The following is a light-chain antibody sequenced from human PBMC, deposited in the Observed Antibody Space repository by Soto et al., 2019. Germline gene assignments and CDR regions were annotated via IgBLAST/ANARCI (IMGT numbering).Light chain of an antibody. CDR3: QQYYSTPWT. J-gene: IGKJ1*01. CDR1: QSGLYRSDNKNY. V-gene: IGKV4-1*01. CDR2: WAS. Sequence: DIVMTQSPDSPAVSLGERATINCKSSQSGLYRSDNKNYLAWYQQKPGQPPKLLIYWASTRESGVPDRFSGSGSGTDFTLTISSLQAEDVAVYYCQQYYSTPWTFGQGTKVEIK.